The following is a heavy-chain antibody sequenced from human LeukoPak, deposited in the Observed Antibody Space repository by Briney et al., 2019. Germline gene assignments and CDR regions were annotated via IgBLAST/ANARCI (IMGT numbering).Heavy chain of an antibody. V-gene: IGHV3-23*01. CDR3: AKTPEKVGATDYFDY. D-gene: IGHD1-26*01. CDR1: GFAFNNYA. J-gene: IGHJ4*02. Sequence: PGGSLRLSCAGSGFAFNNYAMTWVRQAPGKGLEWVSNINDNGGQRHYADSVKGRFTISRDNSKNTLFLQMDSLRAEDTAVYYCAKTPEKVGATDYFDYWGQGILVTVSS. CDR2: INDNGGQR.